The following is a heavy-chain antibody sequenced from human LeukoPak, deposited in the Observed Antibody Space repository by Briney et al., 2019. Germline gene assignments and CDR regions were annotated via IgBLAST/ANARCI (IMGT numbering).Heavy chain of an antibody. CDR3: ASISRTLHDAFDI. V-gene: IGHV4-61*01. CDR1: GGSVSSGSYY. J-gene: IGHJ3*02. CDR2: IYYSGST. D-gene: IGHD2-2*01. Sequence: PSETLSLTCTVSGGSVSSGSYYWSWIRQPPGKGLEWIGYIYYSGSTNYNPSLKSRVTISVDTSKNQFSLKLSSVTAADTAVYYCASISRTLHDAFDIWGQGTMVTVSS.